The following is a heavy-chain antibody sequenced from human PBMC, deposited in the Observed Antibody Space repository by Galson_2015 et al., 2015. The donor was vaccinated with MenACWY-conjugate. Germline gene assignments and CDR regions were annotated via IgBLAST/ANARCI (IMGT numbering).Heavy chain of an antibody. Sequence: SLRLSCAVSGFTFSDAWMTWVRQAPGKGLEWVGRIKSKADGETTDYAAPVKDRFIISRDDSKNTVYLQMNSLKIEDRGVYYCTHSSSSRSAWGQGTLVTVSS. D-gene: IGHD3-10*01. CDR1: GFTFSDAW. CDR2: IKSKADGETT. V-gene: IGHV3-15*01. J-gene: IGHJ4*02. CDR3: THSSSSRSA.